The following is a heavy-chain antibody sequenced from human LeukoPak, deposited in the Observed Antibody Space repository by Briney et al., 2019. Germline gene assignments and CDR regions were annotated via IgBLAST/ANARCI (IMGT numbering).Heavy chain of an antibody. CDR1: GFTFSNYS. V-gene: IGHV3-48*01. CDR3: ARAKRNGFDI. J-gene: IGHJ3*02. Sequence: GGSLRLSCAASGFTFSNYSMNWVRQAPGKGLEWVSYIRSSSSTIYYADSVKGRFTISRDNAKNSLYPQMNSLRAEDTAVYYCARAKRNGFDIWGQGTMVTVSS. CDR2: IRSSSSTI.